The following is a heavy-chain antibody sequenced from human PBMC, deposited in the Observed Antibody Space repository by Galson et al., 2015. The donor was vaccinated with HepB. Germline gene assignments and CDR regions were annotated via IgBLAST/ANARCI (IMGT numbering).Heavy chain of an antibody. CDR3: ARRPITGTRFDP. D-gene: IGHD1-7*01. CDR1: GFTVSSNY. CDR2: ICRNSST. J-gene: IGHJ5*02. V-gene: IGHV3-53*01. Sequence: SLRLSCAASGFTVSSNYVSWVRQAPGKGLEWVSVICRNSSTYYADSVKGRFTISRDNSLKLNSVTAPDTAVYYCARRPITGTRFDPWGQGILVTVSS.